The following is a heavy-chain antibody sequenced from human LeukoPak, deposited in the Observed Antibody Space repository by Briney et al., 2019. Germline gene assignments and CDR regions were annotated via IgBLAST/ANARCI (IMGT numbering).Heavy chain of an antibody. CDR3: ARVPQYTHYYYGMDV. CDR1: GGSIGSYY. V-gene: IGHV4-59*01. Sequence: SETLSLTCTVSGGSIGSYYWSWSRQPPGKGLGWIGYIYYSGSTNYNPSLKSRVTISVDTSKNQFSLKLSSVTAADTAVYYCARVPQYTHYYYGMDVWGQGTTVTVSS. D-gene: IGHD2-2*02. CDR2: IYYSGST. J-gene: IGHJ6*02.